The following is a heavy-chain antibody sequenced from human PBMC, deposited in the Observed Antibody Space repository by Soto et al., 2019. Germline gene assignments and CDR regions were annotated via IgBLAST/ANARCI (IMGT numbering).Heavy chain of an antibody. CDR1: GFTFSSYS. CDR3: ATHPSYYAFWSGLYPRNDY. V-gene: IGHV3-48*02. Sequence: HPGGSLRLSCAASGFTFSSYSMNWVRQAPGKGLEWVSYISSSSSTIYYADSVKGRFTISRDNAKNSLYLQMNSLRDEDTAVYYCATHPSYYAFWSGLYPRNDYWGQGTLVTVSS. CDR2: ISSSSSTI. D-gene: IGHD3-3*01. J-gene: IGHJ4*02.